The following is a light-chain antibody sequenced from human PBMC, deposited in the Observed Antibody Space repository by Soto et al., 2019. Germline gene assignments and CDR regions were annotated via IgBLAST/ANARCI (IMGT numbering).Light chain of an antibody. V-gene: IGLV2-14*03. CDR2: DVI. CDR3: SSYTGSSTYV. Sequence: QSVLTHPASVSGPPGQSITISCTGTRNDVGDYNFVSWYQQHPGKAPKVMIYDVIKRPSGVSNRFSGSKSGNTASLTISWLQAEDEADYYCSSYTGSSTYVFGTGTKVTVL. CDR1: RNDVGDYNF. J-gene: IGLJ1*01.